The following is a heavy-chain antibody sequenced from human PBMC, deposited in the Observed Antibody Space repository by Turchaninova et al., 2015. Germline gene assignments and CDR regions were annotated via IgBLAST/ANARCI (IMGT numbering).Heavy chain of an antibody. CDR1: GFTFSRYW. CDR3: ARGYWNFDL. Sequence: QLVESGGGLVQPGGSLRLSCAASGFTFSRYWMSWVRQAPGKGLEWVANIKEVGREKYNVDSVKGRFTISRANAKNSLYVQMNSLGVEDTAVYYCARGYWNFDLWGRGTLVTASS. CDR2: IKEVGREK. V-gene: IGHV3-7*01. J-gene: IGHJ2*01.